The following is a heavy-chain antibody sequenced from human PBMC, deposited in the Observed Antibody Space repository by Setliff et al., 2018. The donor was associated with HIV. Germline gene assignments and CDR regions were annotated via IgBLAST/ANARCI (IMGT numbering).Heavy chain of an antibody. J-gene: IGHJ4*02. V-gene: IGHV3-74*01. D-gene: IGHD5-12*01. CDR2: SNPDGSGA. Sequence: GGSLRLSCAGSGFTFSSYWMHWVRQVPGKGLVSVSRSNPDGSGAVYADSVKGRFTISRDNAKDTLYLQMNSLRAEDTGVYYCHSGYDTEEQSYFDYWGQGTLVTVSS. CDR3: HSGYDTEEQSYFDY. CDR1: GFTFSSYW.